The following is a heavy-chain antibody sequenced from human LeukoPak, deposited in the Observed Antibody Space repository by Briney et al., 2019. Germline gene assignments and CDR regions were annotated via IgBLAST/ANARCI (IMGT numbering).Heavy chain of an antibody. Sequence: ASVKVSCKASGYTFTSYYMHWVRQAPGQGLEWMGIINPSGGSTSYAQKFQGRVTMTRDMSTSTVYMELSSLRSEDTAVYYCARDYPEHDYGDKSDYWGQGTLVTVSS. CDR1: GYTFTSYY. CDR2: INPSGGST. J-gene: IGHJ4*02. V-gene: IGHV1-46*01. CDR3: ARDYPEHDYGDKSDY. D-gene: IGHD4-17*01.